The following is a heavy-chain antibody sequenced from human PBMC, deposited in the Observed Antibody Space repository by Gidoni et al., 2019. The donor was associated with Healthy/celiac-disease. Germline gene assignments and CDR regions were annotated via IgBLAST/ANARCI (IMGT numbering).Heavy chain of an antibody. D-gene: IGHD4-17*01. Sequence: QITLKESGPTLVKPTQTLTLTCTFSGFSLSTSGVGVGWIRQPPGKALEWLALIYWDDDKRYSPSLKSRLTITKDTSKNQVVLTMTNMDPVDTATYYCAHISLKSGDYVSLNWFDPWGQGTLVTVSS. CDR1: GFSLSTSGVG. V-gene: IGHV2-5*02. CDR2: IYWDDDK. CDR3: AHISLKSGDYVSLNWFDP. J-gene: IGHJ5*02.